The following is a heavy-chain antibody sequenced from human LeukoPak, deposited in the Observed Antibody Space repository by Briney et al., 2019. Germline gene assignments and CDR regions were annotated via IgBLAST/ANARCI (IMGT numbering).Heavy chain of an antibody. D-gene: IGHD3-22*01. V-gene: IGHV1-69*01. CDR3: AGFFYDNSGDAFDL. Sequence: SVKVSCKASGGSFTFTSHAISWVRQAPGQGLEWMGGLIPIYGSANYAQKFQGRVTITSDESTRTVYMGLSSLRPEDSAVYYCAGFFYDNSGDAFDLWGQGTMVTVSS. CDR2: LIPIYGSA. J-gene: IGHJ3*01. CDR1: GGSFTFTSHA.